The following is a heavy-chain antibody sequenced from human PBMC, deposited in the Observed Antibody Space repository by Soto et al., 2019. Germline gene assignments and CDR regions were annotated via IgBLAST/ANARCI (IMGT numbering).Heavy chain of an antibody. CDR1: GFTFSSYA. CDR3: AKIPYYYDSSGYYHYFDY. D-gene: IGHD3-22*01. Sequence: HPGGSLRLSCAASGFTFSSYAMSWVRQAPGKGLEWVSAISGSGGSTYYADSVKGRFTISRDNSKNTLYLQMNSLRAEDTAVYYCAKIPYYYDSSGYYHYFDYWGQGTLVTVSS. J-gene: IGHJ4*02. V-gene: IGHV3-23*01. CDR2: ISGSGGST.